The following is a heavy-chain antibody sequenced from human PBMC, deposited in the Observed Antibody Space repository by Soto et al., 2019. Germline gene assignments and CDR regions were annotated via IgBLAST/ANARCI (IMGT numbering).Heavy chain of an antibody. CDR2: TYYRSKWYN. V-gene: IGHV6-1*01. CDR1: GDSVSSNSAA. J-gene: IGHJ6*02. D-gene: IGHD1-26*01. Sequence: SQTLSLTCAISGDSVSSNSAAWNWIRQSPSRGLEWLGRTYYRSKWYNDYAVSVKSRITINPDTSKNQFSLQLNSVTPDDTAVYYCARAYLGRLPRRADYYYAMDVWGRGTTVTVSS. CDR3: ARAYLGRLPRRADYYYAMDV.